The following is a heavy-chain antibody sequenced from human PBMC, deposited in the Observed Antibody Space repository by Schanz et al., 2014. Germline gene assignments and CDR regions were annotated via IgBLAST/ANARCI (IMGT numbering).Heavy chain of an antibody. CDR2: IKPDGSEK. CDR3: ARGGDYIVVLVAVTREYYYHAMDV. Sequence: DVQLVESGGGLVQPGGSLRLTCAASGFTFSIHYMSWVRQAPGKGLEWVAKIKPDGSEKLYVDSVRGRFAVSRDNVKNSLYLEMNSLRAEDTAQYHCARGGDYIVVLVAVTREYYYHAMDVWGQGTTVTVSS. J-gene: IGHJ6*02. V-gene: IGHV3-7*01. CDR1: GFTFSIHY. D-gene: IGHD2-15*01.